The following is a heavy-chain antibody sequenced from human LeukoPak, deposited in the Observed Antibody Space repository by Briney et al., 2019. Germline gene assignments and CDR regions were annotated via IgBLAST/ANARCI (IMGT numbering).Heavy chain of an antibody. D-gene: IGHD2-8*01. CDR2: IRDSSSST. V-gene: IGHV3-23*01. CDR3: AKDPGTNGGFDY. J-gene: IGHJ4*02. CDR1: GFTFSSFA. Sequence: PGGSLRLSCAASGFTFSSFAMSWVRQAPGKGLEWVSAIRDSSSSTYYADSVKGRFTISRDNSKNTLYLQMNSLRAEDTAVYYCAKDPGTNGGFDYWGQGTLVTVSS.